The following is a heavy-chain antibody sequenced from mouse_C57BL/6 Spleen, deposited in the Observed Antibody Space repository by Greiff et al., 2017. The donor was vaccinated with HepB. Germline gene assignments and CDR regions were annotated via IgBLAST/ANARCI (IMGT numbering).Heavy chain of an antibody. D-gene: IGHD2-4*01. CDR2: INPYNGGT. V-gene: IGHV1-19*01. CDR3: ARRIYYDYDPYYAMDY. CDR1: GYTFTDYY. J-gene: IGHJ4*01. Sequence: VQLQQSGPVLVKPGASVKMSCKASGYTFTDYYMNWVKQSHGKSLEWIGVINPYNGGTSYNQKFKGKATLTVDKPSSTAYMELNSLTSEDSAVYYCARRIYYDYDPYYAMDYWGQGTSVTVSS.